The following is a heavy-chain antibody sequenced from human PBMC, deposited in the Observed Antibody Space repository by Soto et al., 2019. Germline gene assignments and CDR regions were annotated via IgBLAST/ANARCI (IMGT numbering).Heavy chain of an antibody. Sequence: ASVKVSCKASGYTFTSYAISWVRQAPGQGLEWMGGIIPIFGTANYAQKFQGRVTITADESTSTAYMELSSLRSEDTAVYYCARLRRGLKAVAGSFEYWGQGTLVTVSS. CDR2: IIPIFGTA. D-gene: IGHD6-19*01. V-gene: IGHV1-69*13. CDR3: ARLRRGLKAVAGSFEY. J-gene: IGHJ4*02. CDR1: GYTFTSYA.